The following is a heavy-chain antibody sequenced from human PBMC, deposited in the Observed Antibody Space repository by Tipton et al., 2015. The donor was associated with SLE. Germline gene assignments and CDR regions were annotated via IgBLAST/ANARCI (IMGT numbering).Heavy chain of an antibody. J-gene: IGHJ5*02. D-gene: IGHD3-10*01. CDR3: ARQILDGSVADWFDP. CDR1: GGSISSRNYH. V-gene: IGHV4-39*07. CDR2: IDYSGKT. Sequence: TLSLTCSVSGGSISSRNYHWGWIRQPPGKGLEWIGSIDYSGKTHYHPSLRSRVTISLDTSKNQFYLKLSTVTAADTAVYSCARQILDGSVADWFDPWGQGSLVTVSS.